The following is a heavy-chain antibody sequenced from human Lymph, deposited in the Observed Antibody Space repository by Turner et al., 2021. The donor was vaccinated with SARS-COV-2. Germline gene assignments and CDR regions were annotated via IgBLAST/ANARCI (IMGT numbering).Heavy chain of an antibody. CDR1: GFPFDDYA. V-gene: IGHV3-43*02. J-gene: IGHJ4*02. Sequence: EVQLVESGGGVVQPGGSVRLSCAASGFPFDDYAMHWVRQAPGKGLEWVSLISGDGGSTYYADSVKGRFTISRDDSKNSLYLQINSLRTEDTALYYCAKEGLSGRRLQFVPYFAYWGQGTLVSVSS. CDR2: ISGDGGST. D-gene: IGHD5-12*01. CDR3: AKEGLSGRRLQFVPYFAY.